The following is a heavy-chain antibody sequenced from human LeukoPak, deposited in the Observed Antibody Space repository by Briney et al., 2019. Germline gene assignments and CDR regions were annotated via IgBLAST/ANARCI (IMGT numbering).Heavy chain of an antibody. D-gene: IGHD2-21*02. Sequence: PGGSLRLSCVASEFNFFSYGMQWVRQAPGKGLVWVSRIFADGSTTSYADSVKGRFTVSRDNAKNTLYLQMDSLRAEDTAVYYCARELPREVTLDYWGQGTLVIVSP. CDR3: ARELPREVTLDY. CDR1: EFNFFSYG. CDR2: IFADGSTT. J-gene: IGHJ4*01. V-gene: IGHV3-74*01.